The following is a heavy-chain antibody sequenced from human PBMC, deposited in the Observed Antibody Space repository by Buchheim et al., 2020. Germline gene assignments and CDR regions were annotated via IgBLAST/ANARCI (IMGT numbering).Heavy chain of an antibody. V-gene: IGHV3-74*01. J-gene: IGHJ4*02. D-gene: IGHD5-12*01. CDR1: GFTFSRYW. CDR3: VRGGLEPFDY. CDR2: INIEGRGM. Sequence: EVQLEESGGGLIQPGGSLRLSCAASGFTFSRYWMHWVRQTPGKGLVWVSRINIEGRGMDYEDSVKGRFIISRDKTKNTRDLEMNSLTAEDTALYYCVRGGLEPFDYWGQGT.